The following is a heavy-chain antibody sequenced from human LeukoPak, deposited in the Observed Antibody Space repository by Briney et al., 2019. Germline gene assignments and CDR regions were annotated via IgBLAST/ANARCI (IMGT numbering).Heavy chain of an antibody. CDR2: IWYDGSNK. J-gene: IGHJ4*02. CDR3: AKDINYYDSSGPIDY. CDR1: GFTFSSYG. Sequence: GGSLRLSCAASGFTFSSYGMHWVRQAPGKGLEWVAVIWYDGSNKYYADSVKGRFTISRDNSKNTLYLQMNSLRAEDTAVYYCAKDINYYDSSGPIDYWGQGTLVTVSS. V-gene: IGHV3-33*06. D-gene: IGHD3-22*01.